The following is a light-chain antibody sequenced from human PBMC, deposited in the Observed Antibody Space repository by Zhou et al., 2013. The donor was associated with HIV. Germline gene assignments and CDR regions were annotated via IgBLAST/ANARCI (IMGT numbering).Light chain of an antibody. CDR2: DAS. CDR1: ESVRSSH. Sequence: EIVLTQSPGTLSLSPGERATLSCRASESVRSSHLAWYKQKLGQAPRLLIFDASRRATGIPARFSGSGSGTDFTLTISSLEPEDFAVYYCQQRSNWPPWTFGQGTKVEIK. CDR3: QQRSNWPPWT. J-gene: IGKJ1*01. V-gene: IGKV3-11*01.